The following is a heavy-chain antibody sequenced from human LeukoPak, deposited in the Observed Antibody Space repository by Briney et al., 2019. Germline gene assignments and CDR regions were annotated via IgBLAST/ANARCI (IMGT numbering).Heavy chain of an antibody. D-gene: IGHD4-11*01. J-gene: IGHJ4*02. CDR2: INHSGST. CDR1: GGSFSGYY. V-gene: IGHV4-34*01. CDR3: ARGDYRVGYYFDY. Sequence: PSETLSLTCAVYGGSFSGYYWSWIRQPPGKGLEWIGEINHSGSTNYNPSLKSRVTTSVDTSKNQFSLKLSSVTAADTAVYYCARGDYRVGYYFDYWGQGTLVTVSS.